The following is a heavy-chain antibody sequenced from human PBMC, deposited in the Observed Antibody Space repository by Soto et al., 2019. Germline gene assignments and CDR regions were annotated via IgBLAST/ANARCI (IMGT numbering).Heavy chain of an antibody. CDR1: GGSMSNGYYY. Sequence: SETLSLTCTVSGGSMSNGYYYWSWVRQNSGKGLEWIGHIYHSGRTYYNPSLKSRVGILVDTSKNQFSLNLNSVTAADTAVYYCARVPGPWGQGTLVTVSS. J-gene: IGHJ5*02. CDR2: IYHSGRT. CDR3: ARVPGP. V-gene: IGHV4-30-4*08.